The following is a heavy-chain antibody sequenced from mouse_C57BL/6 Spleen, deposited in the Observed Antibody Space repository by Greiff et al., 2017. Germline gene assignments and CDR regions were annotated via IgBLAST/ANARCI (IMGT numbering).Heavy chain of an antibody. J-gene: IGHJ2*01. CDR1: GYSFTDYN. CDR2: INPNYGTT. Sequence: VQLKESGPELVKPGASVKISCKASGYSFTDYNMNWVKQSNGKSLEWIGVINPNYGTTSYNQKFKGKATLTVDQFSSTAYMQLNSLTSEDSAVYYCARSAIYDGYYDYWGQGTTLTVSS. D-gene: IGHD2-3*01. V-gene: IGHV1-39*01. CDR3: ARSAIYDGYYDY.